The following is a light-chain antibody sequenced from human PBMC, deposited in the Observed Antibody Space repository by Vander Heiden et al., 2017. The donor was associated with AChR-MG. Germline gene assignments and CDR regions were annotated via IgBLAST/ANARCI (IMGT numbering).Light chain of an antibody. Sequence: QSALTQPRSVSGSPGQSVTISCTGTSSYIGVDNFVPWFQQHPGKAPKLIIYDVIRRPSGVPDRFSGSKSGNTASLTISGLRPEDEADYHCSSYTGTYTSVVFGGGTRLTVL. J-gene: IGLJ3*02. CDR2: DVI. CDR1: SSYIGVDNF. CDR3: SSYTGTYTSVV. V-gene: IGLV2-11*01.